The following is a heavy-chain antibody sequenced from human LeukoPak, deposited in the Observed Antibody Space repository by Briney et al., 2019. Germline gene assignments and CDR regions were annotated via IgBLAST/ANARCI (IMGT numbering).Heavy chain of an antibody. Sequence: GGSLRLSCAASGFTFSSYSMNLVRQAPGKGLEWVSYISSSSSTIYYADPVKGRFTISRDNAKNSLYLQMNSLRAEDTAVYYCARDQTSYYYDSSGYYPYWYFDLWGRGTLVTVSS. V-gene: IGHV3-48*01. J-gene: IGHJ2*01. CDR1: GFTFSSYS. CDR2: ISSSSSTI. D-gene: IGHD3-22*01. CDR3: ARDQTSYYYDSSGYYPYWYFDL.